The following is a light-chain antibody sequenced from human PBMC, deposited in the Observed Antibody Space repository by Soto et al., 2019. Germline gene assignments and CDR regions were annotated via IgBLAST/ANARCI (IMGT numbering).Light chain of an antibody. CDR3: QQRSNWPT. Sequence: DIVLTQSPATLSLSPGDRATITCRASQSVSSYLAWYTQKPGQAPRLLIYDASNRATRIQARFIASGSGTDFTLTISSIEPEEFAVYDCQQRSNWPTFGQGKRLEI. CDR1: QSVSSY. J-gene: IGKJ5*01. V-gene: IGKV3-11*01. CDR2: DAS.